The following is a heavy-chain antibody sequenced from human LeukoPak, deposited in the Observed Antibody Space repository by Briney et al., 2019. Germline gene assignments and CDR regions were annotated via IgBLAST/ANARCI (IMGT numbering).Heavy chain of an antibody. D-gene: IGHD1-26*01. Sequence: GGSLRLSCVASGFTFSDSAIHWVRQPAGKGLEWIAHMDKETNLYATALAASVKGRFTVSRDDSKNTAYLHMNSLKTEDTALYYCTRDSGTYNWFDPWGQGTLVTVFS. J-gene: IGHJ5*02. CDR1: GFTFSDSA. CDR2: MDKETNLYAT. CDR3: TRDSGTYNWFDP. V-gene: IGHV3-73*01.